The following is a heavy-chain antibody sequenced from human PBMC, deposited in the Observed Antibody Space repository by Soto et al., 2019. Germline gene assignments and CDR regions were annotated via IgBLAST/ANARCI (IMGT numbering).Heavy chain of an antibody. J-gene: IGHJ3*02. V-gene: IGHV1-69*04. D-gene: IGHD2-8*01. CDR2: IIPILGIA. CDR3: ATDCTNGVCYDAFDI. CDR1: GGTFSSYT. Sequence: GASVKVSCKASGGTFSSYTISWVRQAPGQGLEWMGRIIPILGIANYAQKFQGRVTITADKSTSTAYMELSSLRSEDTAVYYCATDCTNGVCYDAFDIWGQGTMVTVSS.